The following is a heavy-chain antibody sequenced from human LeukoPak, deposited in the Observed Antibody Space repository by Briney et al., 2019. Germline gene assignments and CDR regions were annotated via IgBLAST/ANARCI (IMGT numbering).Heavy chain of an antibody. V-gene: IGHV3-21*01. CDR3: ARPNYYGAGIYYMELPSFDY. Sequence: GGSLRLSCAASGFTFSSYSMNWVRQAPGKGLEWVASISSSSSYTYHADSVKGRFTISRDNAKNSLYLQMNSLRAEDTAVYYCARPNYYGAGIYYMELPSFDYWGQGTLVTVSA. CDR1: GFTFSSYS. J-gene: IGHJ4*02. CDR2: ISSSSSYT. D-gene: IGHD3-10*01.